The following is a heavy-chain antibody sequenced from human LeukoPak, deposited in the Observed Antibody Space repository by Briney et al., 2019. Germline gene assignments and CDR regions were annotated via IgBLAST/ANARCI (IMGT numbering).Heavy chain of an antibody. CDR1: GFTFSSYG. CDR2: IWYDGSNK. D-gene: IGHD3-22*01. J-gene: IGHJ4*02. V-gene: IGHV3-33*03. CDR3: ASSSYDSSGYYPG. Sequence: GGSLRLSCAASGFTFSSYGMHWVRQAPGKGLEWVAVIWYDGSNKYYADSVKGRFTISRDNAKNSLYLQMNSLRAEDTAVYYCASSSYDSSGYYPGWGQGTLVTVSS.